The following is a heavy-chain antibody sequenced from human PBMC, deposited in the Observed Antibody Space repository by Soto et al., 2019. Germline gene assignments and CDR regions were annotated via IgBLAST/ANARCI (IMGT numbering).Heavy chain of an antibody. CDR1: GFTFSSYA. CDR3: SGSPTLLATRSPYLAH. CDR2: ISSNGGST. V-gene: IGHV3-64*04. Sequence: GGSLRLSCSASGFTFSSYAMHWVRQAPGKGLEYVSAISSNGGSTYYADSVKGRFTISRDNSKNSVFLQMDRLTAEDTAIYYCSGSPTLLATRSPYLAHWGQGTPVTVSS. J-gene: IGHJ5*02. D-gene: IGHD5-12*01.